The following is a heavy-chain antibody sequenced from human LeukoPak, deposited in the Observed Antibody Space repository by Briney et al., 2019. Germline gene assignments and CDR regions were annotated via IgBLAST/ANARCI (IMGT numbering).Heavy chain of an antibody. J-gene: IGHJ4*02. CDR2: ISSSGYNT. D-gene: IGHD5-12*01. CDR3: ARSYSGYDNLYN. CDR1: GFTFSSYA. Sequence: GGSLRLSCAASGFTFSSYAMSWVRQAPGKGLEWVSAISSSGYNTYYADSVRGRFTISRDNSNNTLYLQMNSLRAEDTAVYFCARSYSGYDNLYNWGQRTLVTVSS. V-gene: IGHV3-23*01.